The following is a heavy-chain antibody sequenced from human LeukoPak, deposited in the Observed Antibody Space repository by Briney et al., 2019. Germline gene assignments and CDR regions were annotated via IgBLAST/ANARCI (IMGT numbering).Heavy chain of an antibody. J-gene: IGHJ3*02. CDR3: ARVHGGHSLRPFDI. CDR1: GYTFTGYY. D-gene: IGHD4-23*01. Sequence: ASVKVSCKASGYTFTGYYMHWVRQAPGQGLEWMGWINPNSGGTNYAQKFQGRVTMTRDTSISTAYMELSRLRSDDTAVYYCARVHGGHSLRPFDIWGQGTMVTVSS. V-gene: IGHV1-2*02. CDR2: INPNSGGT.